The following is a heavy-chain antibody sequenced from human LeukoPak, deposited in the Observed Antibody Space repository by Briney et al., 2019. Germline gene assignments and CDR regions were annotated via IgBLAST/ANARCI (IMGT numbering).Heavy chain of an antibody. CDR3: AKPPAGGSPYYYGMDV. CDR2: ISGSGGST. V-gene: IGHV3-23*01. Sequence: GGSLRLSCAASGFTFSSYAMSWVRQAPGKGLEWVSAISGSGGSTYYADSVKGRFTISRDNSKNTLYLQMNSLRADDTAVYYCAKPPAGGSPYYYGMDVWGQGTTVTVSS. J-gene: IGHJ6*02. CDR1: GFTFSSYA. D-gene: IGHD3-10*01.